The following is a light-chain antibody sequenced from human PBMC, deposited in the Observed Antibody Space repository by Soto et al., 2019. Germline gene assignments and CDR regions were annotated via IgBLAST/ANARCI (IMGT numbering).Light chain of an antibody. V-gene: IGKV1-39*01. CDR3: HQTNIAPLR. Sequence: GDRVTITYRASQSITGYLNWYQQKPGKAPKLLIYAASTLQSGVPSRFSGSGSGTDFTLTIDSLQPEDFRSYHSHQTNIAPLRFGQQTEVEIK. J-gene: IGKJ1*01. CDR2: AAS. CDR1: QSITGY.